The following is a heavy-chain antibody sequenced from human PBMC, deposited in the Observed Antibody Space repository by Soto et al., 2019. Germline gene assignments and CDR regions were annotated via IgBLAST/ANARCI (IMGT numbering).Heavy chain of an antibody. J-gene: IGHJ4*02. D-gene: IGHD2-8*02. CDR1: GYDFLNFN. V-gene: IGHV1-46*01. CDR3: TKADSGGVILPDVRPEVEL. Sequence: QMQMLQSGGEVRKPGASVKVSCKTSGYDFLNFNIHWVRQAPGRGLEWMAVINPRGGDTRHAPKFQGRFTPTKRTSPTTVAMDLGGLWCEDTAVYYCTKADSGGVILPDVRPEVELWGQGTLVVVSS. CDR2: INPRGGDT.